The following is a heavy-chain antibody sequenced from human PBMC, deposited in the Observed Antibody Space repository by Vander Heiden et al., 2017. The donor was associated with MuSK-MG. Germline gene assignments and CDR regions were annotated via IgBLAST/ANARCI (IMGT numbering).Heavy chain of an antibody. CDR2: LKIDVDGAKT. D-gene: IGHD3-16*01. Sequence: EVQLVESGGGLVEPGGSLRLSCAGRGFIFIQSWMSWVRPAPGKGLEWVGRLKIDVDGAKTDYAAPVKGRVTISRDISKETLYLQMNNLEPDDTAVYYCSSDRGSGNYVGMGGLGVNWGQGTLVTVSS. J-gene: IGHJ4*02. V-gene: IGHV3-15*05. CDR1: GFIFIQSW. CDR3: SSDRGSGNYVGMGGLGVN.